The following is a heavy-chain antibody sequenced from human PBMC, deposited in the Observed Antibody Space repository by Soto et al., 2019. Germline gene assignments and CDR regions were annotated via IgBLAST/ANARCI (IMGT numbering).Heavy chain of an antibody. Sequence: GASVKVSCKASGYTFTSYAMHWVRQAPGQRLEWMGWINAGNGNTKYSQKFQGRVTITRDTSASTAYMELSSLRSEDTAVYYCAREASAEMEWLLYPLGMDVWGQGTTVTVSS. CDR1: GYTFTSYA. D-gene: IGHD3-3*01. CDR3: AREASAEMEWLLYPLGMDV. V-gene: IGHV1-3*01. CDR2: INAGNGNT. J-gene: IGHJ6*02.